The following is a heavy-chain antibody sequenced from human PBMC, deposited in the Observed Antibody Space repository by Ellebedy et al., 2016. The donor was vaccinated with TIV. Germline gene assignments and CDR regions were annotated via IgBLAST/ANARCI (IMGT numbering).Heavy chain of an antibody. CDR3: AKAPAYYDYVGPHY. D-gene: IGHD3-16*01. J-gene: IGHJ4*02. CDR2: ISGSGGST. Sequence: GGSLRLSCAASGFTFSSYAMSWVRQAPGKGLEWVSTISGSGGSTYYADSVKGRSTISRDNSKNTLYLQMNSLRAEDTAVYYCAKAPAYYDYVGPHYWGQGTLVTVSS. V-gene: IGHV3-23*01. CDR1: GFTFSSYA.